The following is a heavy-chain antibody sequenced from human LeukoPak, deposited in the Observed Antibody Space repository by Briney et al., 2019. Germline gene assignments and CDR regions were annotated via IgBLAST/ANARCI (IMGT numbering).Heavy chain of an antibody. CDR2: INQDGTEK. J-gene: IGHJ4*02. CDR1: GFTFSSYW. D-gene: IGHD4-17*01. CDR3: VRGTYGDYSFDF. V-gene: IGHV3-7*01. Sequence: GGSLRLSCAASGFTFSSYWMSWVRQAPGEGLEWVAKINQDGTEKAYVDSVRGRFTISRDNAKNSLYLQMGSLRAEDTAVYYCVRGTYGDYSFDFWGQGTLVTVSS.